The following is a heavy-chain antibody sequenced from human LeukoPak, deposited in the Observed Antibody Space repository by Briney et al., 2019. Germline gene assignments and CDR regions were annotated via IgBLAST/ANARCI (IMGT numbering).Heavy chain of an antibody. Sequence: PSETLSLTCAVYGGSFSGYYWSWIRQPPGKGLEWIGEINHSGSTNYNPSLKCRVTISVDTSKNQFSLKLSSVTAADTAVYYCARVRMAAAATYVLDYWGQGTLVTVSS. V-gene: IGHV4-34*01. D-gene: IGHD6-13*01. CDR2: INHSGST. CDR3: ARVRMAAAATYVLDY. CDR1: GGSFSGYY. J-gene: IGHJ4*02.